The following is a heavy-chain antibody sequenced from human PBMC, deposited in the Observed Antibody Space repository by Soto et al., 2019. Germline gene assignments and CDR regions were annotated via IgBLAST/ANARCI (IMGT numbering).Heavy chain of an antibody. J-gene: IGHJ4*02. CDR3: TIVRVADSALDH. CDR2: MSYDGSDT. D-gene: IGHD3-10*02. Sequence: GGSLRLSCVGSGFIFSKNGMHWVRQTPGKGLEWVAFMSYDGSDTFYADSVKGRFTISRDNSKDTLFLHMSNLRAEDTAMYYCTIVRVADSALDHWGQGTLVTVYS. CDR1: GFIFSKNG. V-gene: IGHV3-30*02.